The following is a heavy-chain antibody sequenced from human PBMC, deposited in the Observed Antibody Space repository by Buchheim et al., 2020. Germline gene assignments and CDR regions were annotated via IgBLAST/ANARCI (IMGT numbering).Heavy chain of an antibody. J-gene: IGHJ4*02. Sequence: QVQLVESGGGLVKPGGSLRLSCGASGFIFSEFSMTWIRQSPGQGLEWLSYISPRSTYTDYADSVKDRFTISRDNAKNSLFLQMDSLRVDDTAVYFWVRRRYDVSGYYYFDQWGQGTL. CDR2: ISPRSTYT. D-gene: IGHD3-3*01. CDR3: VRRRYDVSGYYYFDQ. CDR1: GFIFSEFS. V-gene: IGHV3-11*06.